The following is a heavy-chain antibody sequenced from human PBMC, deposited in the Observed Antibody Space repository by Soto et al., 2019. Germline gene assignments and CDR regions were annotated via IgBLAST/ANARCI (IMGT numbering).Heavy chain of an antibody. CDR3: ARTHCARTSCTKGGYYDGFDV. Sequence: PGESLKISCKGSGYNFATDWVVWVRQMPGKGPEWMGIIFPGDSDTYHSPPFQGQVTISADKSISTAYLQWNSLKASDTATYYCARTHCARTSCTKGGYYDGFDVWGQGTTVTVSS. V-gene: IGHV5-51*01. CDR1: GYNFATDW. CDR2: IFPGDSDT. J-gene: IGHJ6*02. D-gene: IGHD2-2*01.